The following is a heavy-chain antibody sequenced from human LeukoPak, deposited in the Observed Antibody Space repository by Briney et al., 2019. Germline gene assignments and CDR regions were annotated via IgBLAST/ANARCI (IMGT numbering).Heavy chain of an antibody. V-gene: IGHV1-2*02. CDR1: GYTFTGYY. Sequence: GASVRVSCKASGYTFTGYYMHWVPQAPGQGLEWMGWINPNSGGTNYAQKFQGRVTMTRSTSISTAYMELSRLRSDDTAVYYCARGDYYYDYVWGSYRSFAFDYWGQGTLVTVSS. CDR2: INPNSGGT. J-gene: IGHJ4*02. CDR3: ARGDYYYDYVWGSYRSFAFDY. D-gene: IGHD3-16*02.